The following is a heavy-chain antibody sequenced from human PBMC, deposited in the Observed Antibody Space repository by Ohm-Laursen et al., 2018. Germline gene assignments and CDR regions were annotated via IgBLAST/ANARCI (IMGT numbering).Heavy chain of an antibody. D-gene: IGHD5-24*01. CDR3: ARFRDGYSPLDY. Sequence: SETLSLTCTVSGASISSYYWSWIRQPPGKGLEWIGYIYYTGSTNYSPSLKSRVTISLDTSKTQFSLKLSSVTAADTAIYFCARFRDGYSPLDYWGQRTLVPVSS. CDR2: IYYTGST. CDR1: GASISSYY. V-gene: IGHV4-59*01. J-gene: IGHJ4*02.